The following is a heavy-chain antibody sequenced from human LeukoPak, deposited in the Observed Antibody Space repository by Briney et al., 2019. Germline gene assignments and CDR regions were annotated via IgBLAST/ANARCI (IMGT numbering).Heavy chain of an antibody. J-gene: IGHJ6*03. CDR3: ARGSAPRYYYYYYMDV. Sequence: PSETLSLTCAVYGGSFSVYCWSWIRQPPGKGLEWIGEINHSGSTNYNPSLKSRVTISVDTSKNQFSLKLSSVTAADTAVYYCARGSAPRYYYYYYMDVWGKGTTVTVSS. V-gene: IGHV4-34*01. D-gene: IGHD6-6*01. CDR2: INHSGST. CDR1: GGSFSVYC.